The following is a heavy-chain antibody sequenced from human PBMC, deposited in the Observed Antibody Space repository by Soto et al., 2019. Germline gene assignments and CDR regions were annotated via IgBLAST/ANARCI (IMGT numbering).Heavy chain of an antibody. CDR1: GGSFSGYY. Sequence: SETLSLTCAVYGGSFSGYYWSWIRQPPGKGLEWIGEINHSGSTNHNPSLKSRVTISVDTSKNQFSLKLSSVTAADMAVYYCARVGEGYYDSSGYYYYWGQGTLVTVSS. CDR2: INHSGST. D-gene: IGHD3-22*01. V-gene: IGHV4-34*01. CDR3: ARVGEGYYDSSGYYYY. J-gene: IGHJ4*02.